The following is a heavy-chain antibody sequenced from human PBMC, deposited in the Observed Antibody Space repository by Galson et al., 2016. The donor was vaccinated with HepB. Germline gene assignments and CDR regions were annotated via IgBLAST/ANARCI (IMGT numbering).Heavy chain of an antibody. J-gene: IGHJ4*02. V-gene: IGHV3-48*02. CDR1: GFTLSSYS. CDR3: TRDLPTTATTSGEHFVY. D-gene: IGHD4-17*01. CDR2: ISRTETK. Sequence: SLRLSCAVSGFTLSSYSMNWVRQAPGKGLEWISYISRTETKYYADSVEGRFTISRDDAKNTVYLQMNSLRDDDTAVYHCTRDLPTTATTSGEHFVYWGQGTLVTVSS.